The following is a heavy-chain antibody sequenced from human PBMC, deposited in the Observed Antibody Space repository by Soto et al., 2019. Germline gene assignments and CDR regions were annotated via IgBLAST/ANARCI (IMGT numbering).Heavy chain of an antibody. J-gene: IGHJ4*02. Sequence: PSETLSLTCAVYGGSFSGYYWSWIRQPPGKGLEWIGEINHSGSTNYNPSLKSRVTISVDTSKNQFSLKLSSVTAADTAVYYCARVAGYIRGVIIANDYWDQGTLVTVSS. CDR1: GGSFSGYY. CDR3: ARVAGYIRGVIIANDY. CDR2: INHSGST. V-gene: IGHV4-34*01. D-gene: IGHD3-10*01.